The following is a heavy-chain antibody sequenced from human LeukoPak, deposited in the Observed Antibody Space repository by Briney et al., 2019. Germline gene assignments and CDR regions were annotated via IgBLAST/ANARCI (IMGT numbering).Heavy chain of an antibody. CDR1: GFTFSSYG. CDR3: ARDSSGYTDEYFQH. Sequence: PGGSLRLSCAASGFTFSSYGMHWVRQAPGKGLEWVAVISYDGNDKYYADSVKARFTISRDNSKNTLYLQMNSLRAEDTAVYYCARDSSGYTDEYFQHWGQGTLVTVSS. CDR2: ISYDGNDK. J-gene: IGHJ1*01. V-gene: IGHV3-30*03. D-gene: IGHD3-22*01.